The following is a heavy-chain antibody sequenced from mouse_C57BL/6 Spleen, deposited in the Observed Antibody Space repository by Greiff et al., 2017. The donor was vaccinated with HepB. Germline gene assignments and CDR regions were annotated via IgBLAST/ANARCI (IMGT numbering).Heavy chain of an antibody. V-gene: IGHV14-2*01. Sequence: EVKLVESGAELVQPGASVKLSCTASGFNIQDYYMHWVKQRTEQGLEWIGRIDPEDGETKYAPKFQGKATITAATSSNTAYLQLSSLTSEDTAVHYGVLTSDIGYWCEGTLVTVS. CDR2: IDPEDGET. CDR3: VLTSDIGY. J-gene: IGHJ3*01. CDR1: GFNIQDYY.